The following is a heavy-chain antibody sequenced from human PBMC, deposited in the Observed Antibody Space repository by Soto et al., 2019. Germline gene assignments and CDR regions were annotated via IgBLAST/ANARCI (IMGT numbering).Heavy chain of an antibody. CDR1: GYTFTSYD. CDR3: ERGLLDSWRYYYYYYYMDV. V-gene: IGHV1-8*01. Sequence: QVQLVQSGAEVKKPGASVKVSCKASGYTFTSYDINWVRQATGQGLEWMGWMNPNSGNTGYAQKFQGRVTMTRNTSISTAYMELSSLRSEDTAVYYCERGLLDSWRYYYYYYYMDVWGKGTTVTVSS. J-gene: IGHJ6*03. D-gene: IGHD6-13*01. CDR2: MNPNSGNT.